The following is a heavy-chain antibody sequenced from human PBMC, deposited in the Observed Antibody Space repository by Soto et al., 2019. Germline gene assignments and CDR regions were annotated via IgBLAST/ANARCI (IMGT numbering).Heavy chain of an antibody. V-gene: IGHV3-21*01. CDR3: ARDVMRKLGWVDP. J-gene: IGHJ5*02. Sequence: EVQLVESGGGLVKPGGSLRVSCAASGFTFSSYTMHWVRQAPGKGLEWVSSISSGGDYIYYADSVKGRFTISRDNAKKSLYLQMNSLRAEDTAVYYCARDVMRKLGWVDPWGQGTLVTVSS. CDR1: GFTFSSYT. CDR2: ISSGGDYI. D-gene: IGHD7-27*01.